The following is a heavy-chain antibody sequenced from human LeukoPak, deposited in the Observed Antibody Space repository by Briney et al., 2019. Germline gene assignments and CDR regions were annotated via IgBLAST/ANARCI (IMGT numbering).Heavy chain of an antibody. CDR2: ISGSGGST. V-gene: IGHV3-23*01. CDR3: AKLQGIAVAGSGY. D-gene: IGHD6-19*01. J-gene: IGHJ4*02. Sequence: GXXLRLSCAASGFTFSSYAMSWVRQAPGKGLEWVSDISGSGGSTHYADSVKGRFTISRDNSKNTLYLQMNSLRAEDTAVYYCAKLQGIAVAGSGYWGQGTLVTVSS. CDR1: GFTFSSYA.